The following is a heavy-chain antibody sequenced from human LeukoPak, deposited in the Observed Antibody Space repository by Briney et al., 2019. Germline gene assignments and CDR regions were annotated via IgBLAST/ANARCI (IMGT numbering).Heavy chain of an antibody. J-gene: IGHJ6*03. CDR3: ANTAQDCSDGPCYSGYFYYMDV. D-gene: IGHD2-15*01. Sequence: GGSLRLSCAASGFTFNKYAMSWVRQAPRKGLEWVSATIVSGESTYYADSVKGRFTISRPNSKNTLYLQTSSLRAEDTAVYYCANTAQDCSDGPCYSGYFYYMDVWGKGTTVTVSS. CDR2: TIVSGEST. V-gene: IGHV3-23*01. CDR1: GFTFNKYA.